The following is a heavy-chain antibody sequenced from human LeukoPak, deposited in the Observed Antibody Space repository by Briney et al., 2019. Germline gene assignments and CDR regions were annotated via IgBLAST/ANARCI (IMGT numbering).Heavy chain of an antibody. V-gene: IGHV4-4*07. Sequence: PSETLSLTCTVSGGSISSYYWSWIRQPAGKGLEWIGRIYTSGSTNYNPSLKSRVTMSVDTSKNQFSLKLSSVTAPDTAVYYCARDIGYYYGSGSLNWFDPWGQGTLVTVSS. CDR3: ARDIGYYYGSGSLNWFDP. J-gene: IGHJ5*02. CDR2: IYTSGST. CDR1: GGSISSYY. D-gene: IGHD3-10*01.